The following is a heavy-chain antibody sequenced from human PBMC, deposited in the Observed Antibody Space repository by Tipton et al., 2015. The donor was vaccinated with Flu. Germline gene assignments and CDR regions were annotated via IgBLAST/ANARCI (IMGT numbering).Heavy chain of an antibody. J-gene: IGHJ4*02. Sequence: QLVQSGAGVKKPGASVKVSCKASGYTLTNFPIHWVRQAPGQRLEWMGWINADTGNENRKYSQKFEDRVTITRDPSANTAYMELRSLRSEDTAVYYCARGYYDYVWGTFRSHYFDYWGQGTLVTVSS. D-gene: IGHD3-16*02. CDR1: GYTLTNFP. CDR3: ARGYYDYVWGTFRSHYFDY. CDR2: INADTGNENR. V-gene: IGHV1-3*01.